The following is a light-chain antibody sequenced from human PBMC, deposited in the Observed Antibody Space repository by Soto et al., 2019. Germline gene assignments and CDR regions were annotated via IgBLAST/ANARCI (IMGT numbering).Light chain of an antibody. V-gene: IGKV3-11*01. CDR1: QSVSSY. CDR2: DAS. J-gene: IGKJ4*01. Sequence: EIVLTQSPATLSLSPGERATLSCRASQSVSSYLAWYQQKPGQAPRLLIYDASNRATGIPARFSGSGSGTDFTLTISSLEPEDFAVYYCQQRSNWPPGVTFGGGTMVEIK. CDR3: QQRSNWPPGVT.